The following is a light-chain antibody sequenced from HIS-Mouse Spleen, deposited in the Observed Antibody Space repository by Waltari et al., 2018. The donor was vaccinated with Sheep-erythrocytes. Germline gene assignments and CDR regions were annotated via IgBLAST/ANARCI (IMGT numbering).Light chain of an antibody. CDR2: DVS. J-gene: IGLJ2*01. Sequence: QSALTQPRSVSGSPGQSVTSSCTGTSSDVGGYNYVHWYQQHPGKAPKLMFYDVSQRPSGVPDRFSGSKSGHTASLTISGLQAEDEADYYCCSYAGSYTLVFGGGAKLTVL. CDR3: CSYAGSYTLV. CDR1: SSDVGGYNY. V-gene: IGLV2-11*01.